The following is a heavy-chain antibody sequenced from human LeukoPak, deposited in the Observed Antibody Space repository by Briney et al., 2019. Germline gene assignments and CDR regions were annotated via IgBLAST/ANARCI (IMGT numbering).Heavy chain of an antibody. D-gene: IGHD2-2*01. Sequence: PGGSLRLSCEGSGFTFSSYEMNWVRQAPGKGLEWVSYISSSGSTIYYADSVKGRFTISRDNAKNSLYLQLNSLRAEDTAVSYCASEDGSSNIDYWGQGTLVTVSS. CDR3: ASEDGSSNIDY. J-gene: IGHJ4*02. V-gene: IGHV3-48*03. CDR2: ISSSGSTI. CDR1: GFTFSSYE.